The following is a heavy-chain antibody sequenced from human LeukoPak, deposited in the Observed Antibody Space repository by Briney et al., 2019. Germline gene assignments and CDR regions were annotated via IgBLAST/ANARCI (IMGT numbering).Heavy chain of an antibody. CDR1: GGSISSYY. J-gene: IGHJ4*02. D-gene: IGHD4-17*01. CDR3: AIMTTVTRYYFDY. V-gene: IGHV4-59*01. CDR2: IYYSGST. Sequence: SETLSLTCTVSGGSISSYYWSWIRQPPGKGLEWIGYIYYSGSTNYNPSLKSRVTISVDTSKNQSSLKLSSVTAADTAVYYCAIMTTVTRYYFDYWGQGTLVTVSS.